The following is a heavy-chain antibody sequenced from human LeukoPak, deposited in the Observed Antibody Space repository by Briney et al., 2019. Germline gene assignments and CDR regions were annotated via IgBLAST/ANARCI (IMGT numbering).Heavy chain of an antibody. V-gene: IGHV1-3*01. CDR2: INGGNGNT. CDR3: AREEIEELLTGWGGMDV. D-gene: IGHD3-10*01. CDR1: GYTFTTYA. J-gene: IGHJ6*02. Sequence: ASVKVSCKASGYTFTTYAMHWVRQAPGQRLEWMGWINGGNGNTKYSQKFQGRVTISRDTSASTAYMELSSLRSEDTAVYYCAREEIEELLTGWGGMDVWGQGTTVTVSS.